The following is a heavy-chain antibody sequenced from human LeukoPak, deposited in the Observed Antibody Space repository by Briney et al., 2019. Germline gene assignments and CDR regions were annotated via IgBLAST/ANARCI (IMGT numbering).Heavy chain of an antibody. CDR1: GFTFSSYG. CDR2: ISYDGSNK. CDR3: AKESELLCGGWFDP. V-gene: IGHV3-30*18. J-gene: IGHJ5*02. Sequence: GGSLRLSCAASGFTFSSYGMHWVRQAPGKGLEWVALISYDGSNKYYADSVKGRFTISRDNSKNTLYLQMNSLKAEDTAVYYCAKESELLCGGWFDPWGQGTLVTVSS. D-gene: IGHD2-2*01.